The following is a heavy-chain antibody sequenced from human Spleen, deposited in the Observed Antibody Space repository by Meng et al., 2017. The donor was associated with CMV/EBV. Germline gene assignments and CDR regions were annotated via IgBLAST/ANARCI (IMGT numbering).Heavy chain of an antibody. CDR1: GHSISSDYF. J-gene: IGHJ6*02. CDR3: VRHIIVVPGRGYGVDV. D-gene: IGHD2-2*01. Sequence: GSLRLSCRVSGHSISSDYFWGWVRQPPGKGLEWVGINDSGSTYYNSSLKSRVAISVDTSGTQFSLTLSSVTAADTAVYYCVRHIIVVPGRGYGVDVWGQWTTVTVSS. V-gene: IGHV4-38-2*01. CDR2: INDSGST.